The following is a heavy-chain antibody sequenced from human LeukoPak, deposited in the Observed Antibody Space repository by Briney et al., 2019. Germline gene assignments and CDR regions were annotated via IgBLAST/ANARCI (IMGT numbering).Heavy chain of an antibody. CDR2: TYYRSKWYN. CDR1: GDSVSSNSAA. V-gene: IGHV6-1*01. CDR3: ARDQSELFINWFDP. J-gene: IGHJ5*02. Sequence: SQTLSLTFAISGDSVSSNSAAWNWIRQSPSRSLEWLGRTYYRSKWYNDYAVSVKSRITINPDTSMNQFSLQLNSVTPEDTAVYYCARDQSELFINWFDPWGQGTLVTVSS. D-gene: IGHD1-26*01.